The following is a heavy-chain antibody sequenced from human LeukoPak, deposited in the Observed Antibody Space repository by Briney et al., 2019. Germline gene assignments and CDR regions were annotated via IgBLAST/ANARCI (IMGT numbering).Heavy chain of an antibody. CDR1: GYSFTSYW. Sequence: GESLKISCKGSGYSFTSYWIGWVRQMPGKGLEWMGIIYPGDSDTGYSPSFQGQVTISADKSISTAYLQWSSLKASDTAMYYCARRALADDYYDSSGYYSFAHWGQGTLVTVSS. CDR2: IYPGDSDT. D-gene: IGHD3-22*01. V-gene: IGHV5-51*01. J-gene: IGHJ4*02. CDR3: ARRALADDYYDSSGYYSFAH.